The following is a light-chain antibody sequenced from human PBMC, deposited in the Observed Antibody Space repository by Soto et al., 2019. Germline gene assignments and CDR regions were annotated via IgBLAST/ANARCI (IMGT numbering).Light chain of an antibody. J-gene: IGKJ1*01. CDR2: DAS. Sequence: VMTQSPATLSVSPGERVTLSCRASESVSNYLAWYQQKPGQSPRLLIYDASTRATGIPARFSGTGSGTEFSLTISSLQSEDFAVYYCQQYYRWPPWTFGQGTKVEIK. CDR3: QQYYRWPPWT. V-gene: IGKV3-15*01. CDR1: ESVSNY.